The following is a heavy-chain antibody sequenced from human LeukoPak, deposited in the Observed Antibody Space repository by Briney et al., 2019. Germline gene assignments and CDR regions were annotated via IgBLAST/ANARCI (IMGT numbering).Heavy chain of an antibody. CDR1: GFTFSTYW. J-gene: IGHJ4*02. CDR2: INTDGSNT. V-gene: IGHV3-74*03. Sequence: PGGSLRLSCAASGFTFSTYWMHWVRQVPGKGLVWVSHINTDGSNTQYADSVKGRFTISRDNAKNTLYLQMNSLRAEDTAVYYCTRDLGGHDTYWGQGTLVTVSS. CDR3: TRDLGGHDTY. D-gene: IGHD3-22*01.